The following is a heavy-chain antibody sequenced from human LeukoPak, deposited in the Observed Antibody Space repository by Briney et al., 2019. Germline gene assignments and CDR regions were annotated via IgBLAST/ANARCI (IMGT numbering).Heavy chain of an antibody. D-gene: IGHD5-18*01. J-gene: IGHJ6*02. CDR2: IYYSGGT. CDR1: GGSISSYY. V-gene: IGHV4-59*08. CDR3: ARQLWSSYFGMDV. Sequence: PSETLSLTCTVSGGSISSYYWSWIRQPPGKGLEWIGYIYYSGGTNYNPSLKSRVTISVDTSKNQFSLKLSSVTAADTAVYYCARQLWSSYFGMDVWGQGTTVTVSS.